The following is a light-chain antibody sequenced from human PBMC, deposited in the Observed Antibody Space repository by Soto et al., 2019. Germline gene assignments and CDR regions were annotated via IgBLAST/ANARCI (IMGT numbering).Light chain of an antibody. Sequence: DIQMTQSPSSLSASVGDRVTITCRASQSITNYLNWYQQKPGKAPKLLIYAASSLQSGVPSRFIGSESGTDFTLSISSLQPEDFATYYCQQIYSTPWTFGQGTKVEIK. CDR3: QQIYSTPWT. V-gene: IGKV1-39*01. J-gene: IGKJ1*01. CDR2: AAS. CDR1: QSITNY.